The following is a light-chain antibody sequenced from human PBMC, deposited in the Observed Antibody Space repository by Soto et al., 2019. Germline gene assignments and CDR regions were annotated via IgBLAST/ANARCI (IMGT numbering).Light chain of an antibody. J-gene: IGLJ3*02. Sequence: QPVLTQPPSASGTPGQRVTISCSGSSSNIGSNTVNWYQQFPGTAPKLLFYSSDQRPSGVPDRFSGSKSGTSASLAISGLQSEDEADYYCAAWDDTLNGWVFGGGTKLTVL. V-gene: IGLV1-44*01. CDR1: SSNIGSNT. CDR2: SSD. CDR3: AAWDDTLNGWV.